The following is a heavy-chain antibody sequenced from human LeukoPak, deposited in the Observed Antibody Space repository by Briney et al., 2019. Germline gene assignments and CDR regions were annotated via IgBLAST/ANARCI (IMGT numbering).Heavy chain of an antibody. CDR1: GFTFSSSW. Sequence: GGSLRLSCAASGFTFSSSWMSWVRQAPGKGLEWVANIKHDGSEIYYVDSVKGRFTISRDNGKNSLYLQMNSLRAEDTAVYYCGRDMDVWGQGTTVTVSS. CDR2: IKHDGSEI. V-gene: IGHV3-7*04. J-gene: IGHJ6*02. CDR3: GRDMDV.